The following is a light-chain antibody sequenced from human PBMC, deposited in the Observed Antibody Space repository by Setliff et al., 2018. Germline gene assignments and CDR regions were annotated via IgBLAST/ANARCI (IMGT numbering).Light chain of an antibody. V-gene: IGLV1-44*01. J-gene: IGLJ1*01. CDR3: SAWDDSLNACV. CDR1: SSNIGRRT. CDR2: SQN. Sequence: QSALTQPPSASGTPGQLVTISCPGSSSNIGRRTVNWYQQVPGMAPKLLIYSQNQRPSGVPDRFSASKSGTSASLAISGLQSDDEADYYCSAWDDSLNACVFGAGTKVTVL.